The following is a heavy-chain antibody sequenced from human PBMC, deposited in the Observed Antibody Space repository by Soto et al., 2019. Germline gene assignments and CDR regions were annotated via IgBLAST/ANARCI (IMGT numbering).Heavy chain of an antibody. Sequence: QVYLVQSGAEVKKPGASVKLSCKATGYTFSSYGISWVRQAPGQGLEWMGWTNTYTGDTIYAQKFKGRVSMTTDVLTTTSYMELRSLKSDDTAVYFCARFNAHCSGGTCYSDYWGQGTLVTVSS. CDR2: TNTYTGDT. CDR3: ARFNAHCSGGTCYSDY. J-gene: IGHJ4*02. D-gene: IGHD2-15*01. CDR1: GYTFSSYG. V-gene: IGHV1-18*01.